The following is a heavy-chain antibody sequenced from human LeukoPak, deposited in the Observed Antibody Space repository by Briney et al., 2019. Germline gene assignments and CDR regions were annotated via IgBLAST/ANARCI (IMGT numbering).Heavy chain of an antibody. CDR3: ARGGDSYGYDYYYYYGMDV. V-gene: IGHV1-69*13. Sequence: SVKVSCKASGYTFTGYYMHWVRQAPGQGLEWMGGIIPIFGTANYAQKFQGRVTITADESTSTAYMELSSLRSEDTAVYYCARGGDSYGYDYYYYYGMDVWGQGTTVTVSS. J-gene: IGHJ6*02. D-gene: IGHD5-18*01. CDR1: GYTFTGYY. CDR2: IIPIFGTA.